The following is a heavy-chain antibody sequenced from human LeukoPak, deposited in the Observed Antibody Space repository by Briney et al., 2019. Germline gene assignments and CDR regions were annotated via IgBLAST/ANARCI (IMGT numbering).Heavy chain of an antibody. CDR2: ISSGASTV. J-gene: IGHJ3*02. Sequence: GGSLRLSCTASGFTFSNYEMNWVRQAPGKGLEWVSSISSGASTVYYVDSVRGRFTVSRDNTKNSMYLQMNSLRAEDTALYFCARDSHYYDSSGFPHDVFDIWGQGTMVTVSS. D-gene: IGHD3-22*01. V-gene: IGHV3-48*03. CDR3: ARDSHYYDSSGFPHDVFDI. CDR1: GFTFSNYE.